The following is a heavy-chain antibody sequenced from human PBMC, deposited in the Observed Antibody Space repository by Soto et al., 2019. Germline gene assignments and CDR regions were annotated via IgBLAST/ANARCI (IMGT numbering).Heavy chain of an antibody. CDR1: GFTFSSYA. CDR3: AKDRDDRSGWYSWFDP. J-gene: IGHJ5*02. Sequence: EVQLLDSGGGLAQPGGSLRLSCAASGFTFSSYAMSWVRQTPGRGLEWVSSITGSGGSTYYADSVEGRFTISRDNSKNMLYLHMNALRDEDTAVDYCAKDRDDRSGWYSWFDPWGQGTLVTVAS. CDR2: ITGSGGST. V-gene: IGHV3-23*01. D-gene: IGHD6-19*01.